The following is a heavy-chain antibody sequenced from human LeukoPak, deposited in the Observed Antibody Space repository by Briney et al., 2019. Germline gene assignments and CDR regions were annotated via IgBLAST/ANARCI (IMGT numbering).Heavy chain of an antibody. CDR3: ARRLGIGYCSGVSCSYYMDV. J-gene: IGHJ6*03. V-gene: IGHV4-39*01. D-gene: IGHD2-15*01. CDR1: GGSISSSSYY. CDR2: IYYSGST. Sequence: PSETLSLTCTVSGGSISSSSYYWGWIRQPPGKGLEWIGSIYYSGSTYYNPALKSRVTISEDTSQNQFSLKLSSVTAEDTAVYYCARRLGIGYCSGVSCSYYMDVWGKGTTVTASS.